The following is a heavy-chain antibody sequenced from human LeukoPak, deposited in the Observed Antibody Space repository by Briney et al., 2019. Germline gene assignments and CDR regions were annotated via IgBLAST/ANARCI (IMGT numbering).Heavy chain of an antibody. CDR3: VIFDTTTDY. V-gene: IGHV3-21*01. CDR2: ISRSSTYI. J-gene: IGHJ4*02. D-gene: IGHD1-1*01. CDR1: RFTFSSYT. Sequence: PGGSLRLSCAASRFTFSSYTMNWVRQAPGKGLEWVSSISRSSTYIYYADSVKGRFTISRDNAKNSLYLQMNSLRAEDTAVYYCVIFDTTTDYWGQGTLVTVSS.